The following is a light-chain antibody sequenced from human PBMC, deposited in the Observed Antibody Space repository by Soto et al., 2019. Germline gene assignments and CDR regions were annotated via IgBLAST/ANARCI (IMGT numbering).Light chain of an antibody. V-gene: IGKV3-15*01. CDR1: QSVSSN. J-gene: IGKJ3*01. CDR3: QQYNNWPS. Sequence: EIVMTQSPATLSVSPGERATPSCRASQSVSSNLAWYQQKPGQAPRLLIYGAPTRATGIPARFSGSGSGTEFTLTISRLQSEDFAVYYCQQYNNWPSFGPGTKVDIK. CDR2: GAP.